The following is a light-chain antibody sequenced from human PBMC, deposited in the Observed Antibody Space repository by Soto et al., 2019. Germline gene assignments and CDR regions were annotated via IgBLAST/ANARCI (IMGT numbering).Light chain of an antibody. CDR3: SSYTSSSTYV. CDR1: SSDVGGYNY. J-gene: IGLJ1*01. V-gene: IGLV2-14*01. Sequence: QSVLTQPASVSGSPRQSITMSCTGTSSDVGGYNYVSWYQQHPGKAPKLMIYDVSNRPSGVSNRFSGSKSGNTASLTISGLQAEDEADYYCSSYTSSSTYVFGTGTKLTVL. CDR2: DVS.